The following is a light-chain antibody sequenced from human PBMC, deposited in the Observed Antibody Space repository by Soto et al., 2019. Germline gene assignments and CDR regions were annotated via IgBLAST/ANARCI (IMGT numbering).Light chain of an antibody. CDR2: AAS. CDR1: QGIRDD. CDR3: LQDYTYPWT. Sequence: AIQMTQSPSSLSASIGDRVTITCRASQGIRDDLGWYRQRPGKAPELQIFAASSLQGGVPSRFSGSGSGTDFTLTIRSLQPEDFATYFCLQDYTYPWTFGQGTKVEVE. V-gene: IGKV1-6*01. J-gene: IGKJ1*01.